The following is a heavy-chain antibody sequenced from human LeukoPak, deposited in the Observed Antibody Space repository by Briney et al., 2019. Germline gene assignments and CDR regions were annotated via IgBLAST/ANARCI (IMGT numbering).Heavy chain of an antibody. CDR3: ARVRFRGTSSSCAFDY. CDR2: IWFDGTSK. J-gene: IGHJ4*02. V-gene: IGHV3-33*01. CDR1: GFTFSSYG. Sequence: GRSLRLSCVASGFTFSSYGMHWVRQAPGKGLEWVAVIWFDGTSKYYADSVRGRFTISRDNSKNTLFLQMNSLRGEDTAVYYCARVRFRGTSSSCAFDYWGQGTLVTASS. D-gene: IGHD2-2*01.